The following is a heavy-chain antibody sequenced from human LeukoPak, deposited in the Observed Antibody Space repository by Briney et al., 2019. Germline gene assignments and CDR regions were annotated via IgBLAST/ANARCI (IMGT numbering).Heavy chain of an antibody. CDR3: ARGRAFDI. J-gene: IGHJ3*02. V-gene: IGHV3-64*01. Sequence: GGSLRLSCAASGFTLSGYAAHWVRQAPGKGLEYVSAITSNGGSTYYANSVKGSFTISRDNSKNTLYLQMGSLRAEDMAVYYCARGRAFDIWGQGTTVTVSS. CDR1: GFTLSGYA. CDR2: ITSNGGST.